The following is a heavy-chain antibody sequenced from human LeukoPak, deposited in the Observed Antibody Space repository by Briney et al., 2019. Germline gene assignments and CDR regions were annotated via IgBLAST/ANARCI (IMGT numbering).Heavy chain of an antibody. V-gene: IGHV1-69*13. CDR1: GGTFSSYA. D-gene: IGHD2-2*01. CDR2: IIPIFGTA. Sequence: SVKVSCKASGGTFSSYAISWVRQAPGQGLEGMGGIIPIFGTANYAQKFQGRVTITADEYTSTAYMELSSLRSEDTAVYYCARDRCSSTSCPYRSNYYYYGMDVWGKGTTVTVSS. J-gene: IGHJ6*04. CDR3: ARDRCSSTSCPYRSNYYYYGMDV.